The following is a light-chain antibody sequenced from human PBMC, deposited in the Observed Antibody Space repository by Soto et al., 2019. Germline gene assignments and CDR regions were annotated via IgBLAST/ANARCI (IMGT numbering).Light chain of an antibody. CDR2: DVS. CDR3: SSYTSSSALV. CDR1: SSDVGGYNY. V-gene: IGLV2-14*01. Sequence: QSALTQPASVSGSPGQSITISCTGTSSDVGGYNYASWYQQHPGKAPKLMIYDVSNRPSGVSNRFSGSKSGNTASLTISGLQAEDEADYYCSSYTSSSALVFGGGTNSPS. J-gene: IGLJ3*02.